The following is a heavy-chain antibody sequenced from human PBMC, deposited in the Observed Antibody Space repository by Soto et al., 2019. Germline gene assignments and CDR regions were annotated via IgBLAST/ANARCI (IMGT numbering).Heavy chain of an antibody. CDR2: ISAYNGNT. D-gene: IGHD3-22*01. CDR1: GYTFTSYG. Sequence: ASVKVSCKASGYTFTSYGISWVRQAPGQGLEWMGWISAYNGNTNYAQKLQGRVTMTTDTSTSTAYMELRSLRSADTAVYYCARDLGSYYDSSGYYYVGYWGQGTLVTVSS. CDR3: ARDLGSYYDSSGYYYVGY. V-gene: IGHV1-18*04. J-gene: IGHJ4*02.